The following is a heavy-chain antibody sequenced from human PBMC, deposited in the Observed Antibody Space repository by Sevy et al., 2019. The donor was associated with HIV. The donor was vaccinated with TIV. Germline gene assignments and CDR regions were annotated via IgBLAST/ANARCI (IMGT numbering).Heavy chain of an antibody. V-gene: IGHV3-13*01. CDR1: GFTFSSYD. Sequence: GGSLRLSCAASGFTFSSYDMHWVRQATGKGLEWVSAIGTAGDTYSPGSVKGRFTISRENAKNSLYLQMNSLRAGDTAVYYRARDFIAAAGKDYYYYGLDVWGQGTTVTVSS. J-gene: IGHJ6*02. CDR3: ARDFIAAAGKDYYYYGLDV. D-gene: IGHD6-13*01. CDR2: IGTAGDT.